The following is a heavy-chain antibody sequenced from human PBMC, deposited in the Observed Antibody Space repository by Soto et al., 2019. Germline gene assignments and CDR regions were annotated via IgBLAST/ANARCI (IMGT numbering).Heavy chain of an antibody. CDR1: GGSISSGGYS. V-gene: IGHV4-30-2*01. CDR2: IYHSGST. D-gene: IGHD3-10*01. J-gene: IGHJ4*02. Sequence: QLQLQESGSGLVKPSQTLSLTCAVSGGSISSGGYSWSWIRQPPGQGLEWIGYIYHSGSTYYNPSLKSRVTISVDRSKNQFSLKLSSVTAADTAVYSCARAIGWFGELLGGYYFDYWGQGTLVTVSS. CDR3: ARAIGWFGELLGGYYFDY.